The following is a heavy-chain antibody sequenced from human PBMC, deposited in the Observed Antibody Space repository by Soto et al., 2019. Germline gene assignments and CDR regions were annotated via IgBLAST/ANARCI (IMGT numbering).Heavy chain of an antibody. CDR3: ARDRGGDFWIYFDL. CDR2: VIPIFSKA. J-gene: IGHJ2*01. Sequence: QVQLVQSGAEVKKPGSSVKVSCKASGGTFSAYAINWVRQAPGQGLEWMGRVIPIFSKAEHAQKFRGRVLFTADESTNTAYMELSGLNSEDTAVYFCARDRGGDFWIYFDLWGRGTLVTVSS. D-gene: IGHD3-3*01. V-gene: IGHV1-69*01. CDR1: GGTFSAYA.